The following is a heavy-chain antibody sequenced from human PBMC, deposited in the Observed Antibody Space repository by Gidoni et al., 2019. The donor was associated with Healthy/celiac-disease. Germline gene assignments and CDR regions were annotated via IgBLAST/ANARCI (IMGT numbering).Heavy chain of an antibody. Sequence: QLQLQESGSGLVKPSQTLSLTCAVSGGSISSGGYSWSWIRQPPGKGLEWIGYIYHSGSTYYNPSLKSRVTISVDRSKNQFSLKLSSVTAADTAVYYCARAVKGYCSSTSCYHFDYWGQGTLVTVSS. D-gene: IGHD2-2*01. V-gene: IGHV4-30-2*01. CDR1: GGSISSGGYS. J-gene: IGHJ4*02. CDR2: IYHSGST. CDR3: ARAVKGYCSSTSCYHFDY.